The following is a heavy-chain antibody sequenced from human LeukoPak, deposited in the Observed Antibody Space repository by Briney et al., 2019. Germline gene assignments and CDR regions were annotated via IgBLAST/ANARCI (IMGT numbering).Heavy chain of an antibody. Sequence: SETLSLTCAVSGGSISSSNWWSWVRQPPGKGLEWIGEIHHSGSTNYNPSLKSRVTISVDTSKNQFSLKLSSVTAADTAVYYCARDYYDSSGYPWFDPWGQGTLVTVSS. V-gene: IGHV4-4*02. CDR3: ARDYYDSSGYPWFDP. CDR1: GGSISSSNW. D-gene: IGHD3-22*01. CDR2: IHHSGST. J-gene: IGHJ5*02.